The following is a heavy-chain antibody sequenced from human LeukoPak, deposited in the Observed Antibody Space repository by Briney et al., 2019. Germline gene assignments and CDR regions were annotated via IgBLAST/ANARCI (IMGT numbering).Heavy chain of an antibody. CDR1: GFTFSSYW. Sequence: GGSLRLSCAASGFTFSSYWMSWVRQAPGKGLEWVANIKQDGSEKYYVDSVKGRFTISRDNAKNSLYLQMNSLRAEDTALYYCAKDFYRGAFDIWGQGTMVTVSS. CDR2: IKQDGSEK. D-gene: IGHD3-10*01. CDR3: AKDFYRGAFDI. V-gene: IGHV3-7*03. J-gene: IGHJ3*02.